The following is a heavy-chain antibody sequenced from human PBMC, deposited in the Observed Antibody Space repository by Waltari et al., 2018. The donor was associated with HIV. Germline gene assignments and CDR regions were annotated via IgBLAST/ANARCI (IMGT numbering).Heavy chain of an antibody. D-gene: IGHD2-21*02. CDR2: IIPILGIA. J-gene: IGHJ4*02. V-gene: IGHV1-69*04. CDR1: GGTFSSYA. Sequence: QVQLVQSGAEVKKPGSSVKVSCKASGGTFSSYAISWVRQAPGQGLEWMGRIIPILGIANYAQKFQGRVTITADKSTSTAYMELSSLRSEDTAVYYCASEGDDYYFDYWGQGTLVTVSS. CDR3: ASEGDDYYFDY.